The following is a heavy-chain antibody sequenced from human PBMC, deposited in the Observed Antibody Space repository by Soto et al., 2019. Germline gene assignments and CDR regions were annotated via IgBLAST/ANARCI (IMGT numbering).Heavy chain of an antibody. J-gene: IGHJ4*02. Sequence: GASVKVSCKASGYTFTRYYIHGVRQAPGQGLEWVAMINPGGGRTKNAQMFQGRVTLTRDTSAGTVDMELSSLTSDDTAVYYCARGPSCGGDCYLFDYWGQGSLVTVSS. V-gene: IGHV1-46*01. CDR1: GYTFTRYY. D-gene: IGHD2-21*02. CDR3: ARGPSCGGDCYLFDY. CDR2: INPGGGRT.